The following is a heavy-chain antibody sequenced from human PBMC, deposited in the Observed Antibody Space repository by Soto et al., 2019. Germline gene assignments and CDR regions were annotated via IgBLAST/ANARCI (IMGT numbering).Heavy chain of an antibody. CDR3: ARRTTGTTPVYGMDV. D-gene: IGHD1-1*01. Sequence: QVQLVQSGAEVKKPGSSVKVSCEASGGNFNSYSINWVRQAPGQGLEWMGGIIPTFGTANYAQKFQGRVTISADESTRTVYMELASLRPVDTAVYYCARRTTGTTPVYGMDVWGQGTTVTVSS. V-gene: IGHV1-69*12. CDR1: GGNFNSYS. CDR2: IIPTFGTA. J-gene: IGHJ6*02.